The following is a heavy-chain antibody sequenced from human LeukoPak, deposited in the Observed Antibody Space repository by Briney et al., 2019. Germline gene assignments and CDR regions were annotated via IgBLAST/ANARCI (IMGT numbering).Heavy chain of an antibody. CDR3: ARNCSSTSCYNPFDY. V-gene: IGHV1-2*02. J-gene: IGHJ4*02. CDR2: INPNSGGT. D-gene: IGHD2-2*02. Sequence: ASVKVSCKASGYTFTGYYMHWVRQAPGQGLEWMGWINPNSGGTNYAQKFRGRVTMTRDTSISTAYMELSRLRSDDTAVYYCARNCSSTSCYNPFDYWGQGTLVTVSS. CDR1: GYTFTGYY.